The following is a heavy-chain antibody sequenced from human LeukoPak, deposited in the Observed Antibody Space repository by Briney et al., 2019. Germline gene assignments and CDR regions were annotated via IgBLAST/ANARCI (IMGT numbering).Heavy chain of an antibody. Sequence: PSETLSLTCTVSGDAISTYYWNWIRQTPGKGLEWVGHIANGRTDYNPSLKSRAIISVDTSKNQISLRLTSVTAADTAVYYCARDKAHSYGYYFDPWGPGTQVLVSS. J-gene: IGHJ4*02. V-gene: IGHV4-4*08. CDR3: ARDKAHSYGYYFDP. CDR2: IANGRT. CDR1: GDAISTYY. D-gene: IGHD3-10*01.